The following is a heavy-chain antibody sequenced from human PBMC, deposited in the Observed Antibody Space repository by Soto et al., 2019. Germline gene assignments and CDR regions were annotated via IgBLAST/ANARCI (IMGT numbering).Heavy chain of an antibody. CDR1: GFTFSSYW. D-gene: IGHD5-18*01. Sequence: EVQLVEFGGGLVQPGGSLRLSCAASGFTFSSYWMSWVRQAPGKGLEWVANIKQDGSEKYYVDSVKGRFTISRDNAKNSLYLQMNSLRAEDTAVYYCARVGGYRYGYLYFSVSHNFFDYWGQVSLVTVSS. J-gene: IGHJ4*02. V-gene: IGHV3-7*05. CDR2: IKQDGSEK. CDR3: ARVGGYRYGYLYFSVSHNFFDY.